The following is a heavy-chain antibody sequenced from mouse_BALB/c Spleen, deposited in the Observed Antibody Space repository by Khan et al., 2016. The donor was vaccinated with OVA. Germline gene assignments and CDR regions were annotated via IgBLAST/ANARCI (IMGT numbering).Heavy chain of an antibody. Sequence: QVQLQQSGAEQAKPGASVKMSCKTSGYTFSSYWMHWVKQRPGQGLEWIGYINPTSGYTEYNEKFKDKATLSADKSSSTAYMQLTSLTSEDSAVYNCARDRIAYWGQGTTLTVSS. CDR3: ARDRIAY. CDR1: GYTFSSYW. CDR2: INPTSGYT. V-gene: IGHV1-7*01. J-gene: IGHJ2*01.